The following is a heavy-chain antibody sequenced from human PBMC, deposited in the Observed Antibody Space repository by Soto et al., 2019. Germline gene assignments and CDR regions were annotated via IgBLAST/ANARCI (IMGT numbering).Heavy chain of an antibody. Sequence: QLQLQESGPGPVKPSGTLSLTCTVSGGAINTNNYYWGWVRQPPGKGLEWIGSVFYDGTTYYSPSLKGRGTISLATSRTQFSLKLNSVTAADTAVYYRARLVVVSPVANVWGQGTLVTVSS. J-gene: IGHJ4*02. CDR1: GGAINTNNYY. CDR3: ARLVVVSPVANV. V-gene: IGHV4-39*01. CDR2: VFYDGTT. D-gene: IGHD2-2*01.